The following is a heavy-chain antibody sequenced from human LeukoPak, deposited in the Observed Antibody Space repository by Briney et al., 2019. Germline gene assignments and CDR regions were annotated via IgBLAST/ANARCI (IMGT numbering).Heavy chain of an antibody. CDR2: IYHSGST. CDR1: GYSINSGYY. CDR3: ARGEAWDIVVVPAGFDP. J-gene: IGHJ5*02. D-gene: IGHD2-2*01. V-gene: IGHV4-38-2*02. Sequence: SETLSLTCTVSGYSINSGYYWGWIRQPPGKGLEWIGSIYHSGSTYYNPSLKSRVNISVDTSKNQFSLKLSSVTAADTAVYYCARGEAWDIVVVPAGFDPWGQGTLVTVSS.